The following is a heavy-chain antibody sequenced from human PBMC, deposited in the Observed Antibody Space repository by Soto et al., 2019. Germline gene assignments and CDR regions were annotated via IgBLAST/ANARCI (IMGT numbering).Heavy chain of an antibody. V-gene: IGHV3-53*01. D-gene: IGHD2-15*01. CDR1: GFTVSSNY. J-gene: IGHJ6*02. CDR2: IYSGGST. CDR3: ARDYCSGGSCYSGGWYYGMDV. Sequence: PGGSLRLSCAASGFTVSSNYMSWFRQAPGKGLEWVSVIYSGGSTYYADSVKGRFTISRDNSKNTLYLQMNSLRAEDTAVYYCARDYCSGGSCYSGGWYYGMDVWGQGTTVTVSS.